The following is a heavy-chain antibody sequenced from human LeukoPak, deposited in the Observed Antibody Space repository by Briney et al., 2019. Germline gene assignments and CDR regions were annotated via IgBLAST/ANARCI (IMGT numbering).Heavy chain of an antibody. CDR1: GGSISSSYW. D-gene: IGHD4-17*01. J-gene: IGHJ4*02. V-gene: IGHV4-4*02. CDR3: ATYDDRLVLNY. Sequence: PSETLSLTCGVSGGSISSSYWWSWVRQPPGKGLEWIGEIYHSGSTNYNPSLKSRVTISMDKSKNQFSLNLSSVTAADTAVYYCATYDDRLVLNYWGQGTLVTVSS. CDR2: IYHSGST.